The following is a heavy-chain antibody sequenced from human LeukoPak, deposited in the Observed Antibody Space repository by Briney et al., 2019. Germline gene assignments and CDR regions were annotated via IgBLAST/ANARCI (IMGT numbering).Heavy chain of an antibody. CDR2: INTDGSST. Sequence: GGSLRLSCAASGFTFSNSWMRWVRQAPGKGLVWVSRINTDGSSTSYVDSVKGRFTISRDNAKNTLYLQMNSLRAEDTAIYYCAKDLVTGSLDYWGQGTLVTVSS. CDR3: AKDLVTGSLDY. V-gene: IGHV3-74*01. J-gene: IGHJ4*02. CDR1: GFTFSNSW. D-gene: IGHD3-10*01.